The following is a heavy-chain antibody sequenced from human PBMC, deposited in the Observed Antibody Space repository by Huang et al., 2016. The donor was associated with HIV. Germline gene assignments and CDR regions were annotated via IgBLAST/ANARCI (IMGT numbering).Heavy chain of an antibody. Sequence: QVQLQESGPGLVKPSETLSLTCTVSGGSIRSYYWSWFRQPPGEGLEWIEYIYYSGSTQYTPSLKSRVTISGDTAKNQFSLKLTSVTAADTAVYYGARAPSYGTYHMDVWGLGTTVTVSS. CDR1: GGSIRSYY. V-gene: IGHV4-59*01. CDR3: ARAPSYGTYHMDV. CDR2: IYYSGST. J-gene: IGHJ6*02. D-gene: IGHD3-10*01.